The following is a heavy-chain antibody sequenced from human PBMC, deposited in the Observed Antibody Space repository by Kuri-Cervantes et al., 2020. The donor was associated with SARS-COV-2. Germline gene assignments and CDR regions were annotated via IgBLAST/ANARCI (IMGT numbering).Heavy chain of an antibody. CDR1: GFTFSSYW. CDR3: ARASFAFRSGYYTGYYYDF. J-gene: IGHJ4*02. D-gene: IGHD3-3*01. V-gene: IGHV3-7*01. Sequence: GGSLRLSCAASGFTFSSYWMSWVRQAPGKGLEWVANIKQDGSEKYYVDSVKGRFTISRDNAKKSLFLQMDSLRAEDTAVYYCARASFAFRSGYYTGYYYDFWGQGALVTVSS. CDR2: IKQDGSEK.